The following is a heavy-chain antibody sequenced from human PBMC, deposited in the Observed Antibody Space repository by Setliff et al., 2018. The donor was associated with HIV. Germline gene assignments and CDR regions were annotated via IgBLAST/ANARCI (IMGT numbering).Heavy chain of an antibody. Sequence: SETLSLTCAVYGGSFSGYYWSWIRQTPGKGLAWIGEINHSGITKYNPSLKRRVTISVDTSKNQFSLKLRSVTAADTAVYYCARDSFTVDYFMDVWGKGTPVTVSS. CDR2: INHSGIT. V-gene: IGHV4-34*01. J-gene: IGHJ6*03. CDR1: GGSFSGYY. D-gene: IGHD3-10*01. CDR3: ARDSFTVDYFMDV.